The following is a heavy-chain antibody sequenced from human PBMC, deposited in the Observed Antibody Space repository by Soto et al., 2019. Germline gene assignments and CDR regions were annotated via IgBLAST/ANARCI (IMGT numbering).Heavy chain of an antibody. CDR2: ISLNSVSI. CDR1: GFTFSSYA. D-gene: IGHD3-16*02. J-gene: IGHJ4*02. Sequence: GGSLRLSCAASGFTFSSYAMSWVRQAPGKGLERVSGISLNSVSIGYADSVKGRLTISRDNAKNSLYLQMNSLRAEDTALYYFAKGPTHVYIWGSYRRDVYFDYWGQGTLVTVSS. V-gene: IGHV3-9*01. CDR3: AKGPTHVYIWGSYRRDVYFDY.